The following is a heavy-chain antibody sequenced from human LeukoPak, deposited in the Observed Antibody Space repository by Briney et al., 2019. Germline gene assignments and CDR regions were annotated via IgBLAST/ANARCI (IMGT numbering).Heavy chain of an antibody. CDR2: IYHSGSS. J-gene: IGHJ3*02. V-gene: IGHV4-31*03. D-gene: IGHD5-12*01. CDR3: ARDPYGGYGAFDI. CDR1: GGFISSGAYY. Sequence: TLSLTCTASGGFISSGAYYWSWIRQHPGKGLEWIGYIYHSGSSSYNPSLKSRITISLDTSKNQFSLNLNSVTAADTAVYYCARDPYGGYGAFDIWGQGTRVTASS.